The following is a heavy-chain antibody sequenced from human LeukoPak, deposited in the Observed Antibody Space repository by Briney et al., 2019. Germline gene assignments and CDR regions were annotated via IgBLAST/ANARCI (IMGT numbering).Heavy chain of an antibody. J-gene: IGHJ5*02. CDR2: ISDSGDTI. Sequence: GSLTLSCAASGFTFTYCYMSLIRQAPGKGLEWISYISDSGDTIHYADSVKGRFTISRNNAKNSLYLQTNSLRAEDKAVYYCARGAGPLFDPWGQGTLVTVSS. CDR1: GFTFTYCY. CDR3: ARGAGPLFDP. V-gene: IGHV3-11*01.